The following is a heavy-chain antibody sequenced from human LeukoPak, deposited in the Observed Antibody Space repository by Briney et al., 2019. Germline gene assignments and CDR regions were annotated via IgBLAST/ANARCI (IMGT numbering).Heavy chain of an antibody. V-gene: IGHV3-74*01. Sequence: GGSLRLSCAASGFTFSSYWMHWVRHAPGKGLVWVSRINSDGSSTSYADSVKGRFTISRDNAKNSLYLQMNSLRAEDTAVYYCARAEYYYYGMDVWGQGTTVTVSS. CDR1: GFTFSSYW. J-gene: IGHJ6*02. CDR3: ARAEYYYYGMDV. CDR2: INSDGSST.